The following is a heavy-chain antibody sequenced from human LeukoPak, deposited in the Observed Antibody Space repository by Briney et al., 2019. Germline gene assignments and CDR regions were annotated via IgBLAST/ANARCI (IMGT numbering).Heavy chain of an antibody. CDR3: ARTDYDDSGGGNWFDP. J-gene: IGHJ5*02. V-gene: IGHV1-8*02. D-gene: IGHD4-17*01. CDR2: MNPNSGYT. Sequence: ASVKVSCKASGYTFTSYDINWVRQATGQGLEWMGWMNPNSGYTGHAQKFQGRVTMTRNTSISTAYMELSSLRSEDTAVYYCARTDYDDSGGGNWFDPWGQGTLVTVSS. CDR1: GYTFTSYD.